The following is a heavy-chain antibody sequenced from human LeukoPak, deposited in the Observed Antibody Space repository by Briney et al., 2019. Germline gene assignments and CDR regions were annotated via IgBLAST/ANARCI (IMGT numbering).Heavy chain of an antibody. J-gene: IGHJ4*02. D-gene: IGHD6-13*01. CDR2: IRSKANSYAT. CDR3: TSLPGIAAAGKDY. Sequence: SGGSLRLSCSASGFTFSTYWMSWVRQAPGKGLEWVGRIRSKANSYATAYAASVKGRFTISRDDSKNTAYLQMNSLKTEDTAVYYCTSLPGIAAAGKDYWGQGTLVTVSS. V-gene: IGHV3-73*01. CDR1: GFTFSTYW.